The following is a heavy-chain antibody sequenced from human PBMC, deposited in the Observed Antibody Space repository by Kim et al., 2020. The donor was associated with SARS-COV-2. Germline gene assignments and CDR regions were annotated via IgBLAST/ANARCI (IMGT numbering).Heavy chain of an antibody. V-gene: IGHV4-59*01. Sequence: STNYSPSLKSRLTISVDTSKNQFSLKLSSVTAADTAVYYCATSDGYSIDYWGQGALVTVSS. D-gene: IGHD5-18*01. J-gene: IGHJ4*02. CDR2: ST. CDR3: ATSDGYSIDY.